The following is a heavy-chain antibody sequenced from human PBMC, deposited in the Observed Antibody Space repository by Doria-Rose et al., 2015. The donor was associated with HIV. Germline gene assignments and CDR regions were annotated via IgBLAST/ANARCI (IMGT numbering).Heavy chain of an antibody. J-gene: IGHJ4*02. CDR2: IFSYDER. CDR3: ARIKSSRWYHKYYFDF. V-gene: IGHV2-26*01. CDR1: GVSLSSPGMG. Sequence: QVTLKESGPVLVKPTETLTLTCTVSGVSLSSPGMGVSWIRQPPGKALEWLANIFSYDERSYKTSLKSRLTISRSTSKSQVVLTMTDMDPVDTATYYCARIKSSRWYHKYYFDFWGQGTLVIVSA. D-gene: IGHD6-13*01.